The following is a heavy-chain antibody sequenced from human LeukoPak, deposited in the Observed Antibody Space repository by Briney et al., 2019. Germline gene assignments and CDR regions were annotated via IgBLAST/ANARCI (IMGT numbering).Heavy chain of an antibody. CDR2: INSDGSST. V-gene: IGHV3-74*01. Sequence: GGSLRVSCAASGFTFSNFAMNWVSQAPGKGLVWVSRINSDGSSTSYADSVKGRFTISRDNAKNTLYLQMNSLRAEDTAVYYCARERESWGYSSSWNAFDCWGQGTLVTVSS. CDR1: GFTFSNFA. J-gene: IGHJ4*02. D-gene: IGHD6-13*01. CDR3: ARERESWGYSSSWNAFDC.